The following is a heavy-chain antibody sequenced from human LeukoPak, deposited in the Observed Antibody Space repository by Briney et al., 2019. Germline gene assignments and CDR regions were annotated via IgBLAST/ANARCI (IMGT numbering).Heavy chain of an antibody. CDR3: AGGTGIIAAGLDF. D-gene: IGHD6-13*01. V-gene: IGHV4-31*03. J-gene: IGHJ4*02. CDR2: IYYSGST. Sequence: SQTLSLTCTVSGGSISSGGYYWAWIRQHPGKGLEWIGYIYYSGSTYYNPSLKSRVTISVDTSKNQFSLKLGSVTAADTAVYYCAGGTGIIAAGLDFWGQGTLVTVSS. CDR1: GGSISSGGYY.